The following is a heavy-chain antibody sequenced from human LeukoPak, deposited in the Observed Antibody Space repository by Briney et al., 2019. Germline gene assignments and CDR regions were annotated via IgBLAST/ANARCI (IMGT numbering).Heavy chain of an antibody. CDR3: AKDSSGYLY. V-gene: IGHV3-48*02. CDR1: GFTFSSYS. J-gene: IGHJ4*02. D-gene: IGHD3-22*01. CDR2: ISSGSSTI. Sequence: GGSLRLSCAASGFTFSSYSMNWVRQAPGKGLEWVSYISSGSSTIYYADSVKGRFTISRDNAKNSLYLQMNSLRDVDTAVYYCAKDSSGYLYWGQGTLVTVSS.